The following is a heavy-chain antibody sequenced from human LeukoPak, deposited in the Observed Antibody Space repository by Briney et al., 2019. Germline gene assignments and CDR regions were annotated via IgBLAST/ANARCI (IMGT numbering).Heavy chain of an antibody. CDR2: ISYDGNNE. V-gene: IGHV3-30*03. J-gene: IGHJ4*02. CDR1: GFTFSSYA. D-gene: IGHD3-10*01. Sequence: GGSLRLSCAASGFTFSSYAMHWVRQAPGKGLEWVAVISYDGNNEFYADSVKGRFTISRDNSKNTLYLQMNSLRGDDTAVYYCARDSGISMVRGYEGYFDFWGQGTLVTVSS. CDR3: ARDSGISMVRGYEGYFDF.